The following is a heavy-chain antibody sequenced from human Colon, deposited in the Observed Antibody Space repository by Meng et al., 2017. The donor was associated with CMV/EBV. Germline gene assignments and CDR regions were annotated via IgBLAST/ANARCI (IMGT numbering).Heavy chain of an antibody. V-gene: IGHV3-21*01. CDR2: ISSSSCYI. D-gene: IGHD2-2*02. CDR1: GFTFSSYS. J-gene: IGHJ6*02. Sequence: GESLKISCAASGFTFSSYSMNWVRQAPGKGLEWVSSISSSSCYIYYADSVKGRFTISRDNAKNSLYLQMNSLRAEDTAVYYCARVQYCSSTSCYTCDAWGQGTTVTVSS. CDR3: ARVQYCSSTSCYTCDA.